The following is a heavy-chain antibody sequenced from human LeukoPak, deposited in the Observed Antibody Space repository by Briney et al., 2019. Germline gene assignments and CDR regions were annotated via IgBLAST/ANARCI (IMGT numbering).Heavy chain of an antibody. CDR1: GGSFSDYY. V-gene: IGHV4-34*01. CDR3: ARGGRSEYYGSGSHDY. CDR2: INHSGRT. J-gene: IGHJ4*02. Sequence: PSETLSLTCVVYGGSFSDYYWTWIRQPPGKGLEWIGEINHSGRTNYNPSLKSRVTVSLDTSKNQFSLKLNSVTAADTAVYYCARGGRSEYYGSGSHDYWGQGTLVTVSP. D-gene: IGHD3-10*01.